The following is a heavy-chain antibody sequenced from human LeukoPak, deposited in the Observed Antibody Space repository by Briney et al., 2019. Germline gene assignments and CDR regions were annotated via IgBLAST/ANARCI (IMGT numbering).Heavy chain of an antibody. J-gene: IGHJ4*02. Sequence: PSETLSLTCTVSGGSIRSYYWSWIRQPPGKGLEWIGYIYYSGSTNYNPSLKSRVTISVDTSKNQFSLKLSSVTAADTAVYYCASLTSRYCSSTSCYPYYFDYWGQGTLVTVSS. CDR2: IYYSGST. V-gene: IGHV4-59*01. CDR3: ASLTSRYCSSTSCYPYYFDY. CDR1: GGSIRSYY. D-gene: IGHD2-2*01.